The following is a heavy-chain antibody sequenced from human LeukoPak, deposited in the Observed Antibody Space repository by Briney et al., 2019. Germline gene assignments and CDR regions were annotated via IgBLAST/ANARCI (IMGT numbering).Heavy chain of an antibody. CDR3: ARGRGGFSGYENFDY. J-gene: IGHJ4*02. V-gene: IGHV5-51*01. Sequence: GESLKISCMASGYTFSNFCIGWVRQKSGKGLEFMGVIYPGDSDTTYSPSFQGQVTVSADRSIRTTYLQWTSLEASDSAIYYCARGRGGFSGYENFDYWGQGTMVTVS. CDR1: GYTFSNFC. CDR2: IYPGDSDT. D-gene: IGHD5-12*01.